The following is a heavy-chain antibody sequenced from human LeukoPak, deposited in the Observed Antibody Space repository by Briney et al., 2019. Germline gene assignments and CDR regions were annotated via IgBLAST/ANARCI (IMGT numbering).Heavy chain of an antibody. CDR1: GYTFPDYY. CDR3: AKGDDDFRKFDF. J-gene: IGHJ4*02. D-gene: IGHD2/OR15-2a*01. CDR2: VHAYCGGT. Sequence: SSVKVSCKASGYTFPDYYKYWVRLAPGPGPEWMGVVHAYCGGTTYAQKFQGRVTLTKDTPTSTAYIDLSSLRSDNTAVYDCAKGDDDFRKFDFWGQGTLVIVSS. V-gene: IGHV1-46*01.